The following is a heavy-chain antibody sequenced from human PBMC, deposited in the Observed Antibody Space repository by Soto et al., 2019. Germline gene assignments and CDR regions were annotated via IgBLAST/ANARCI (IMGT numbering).Heavy chain of an antibody. J-gene: IGHJ4*02. V-gene: IGHV1-69*01. CDR3: TRVGDGEDGV. CDR1: GGSFRSYS. CDR2: IIPMYGAA. D-gene: IGHD3-10*01. Sequence: QVQLVQSGAEVRRPGSSVKVSCKASGGSFRSYSISWVRQAPGQRLEWMGGIIPMYGAANYAQKFEGKVTITADESTTTAYMEMSSLRSEDTAVYYCTRVGDGEDGVWGQGTLVSVSS.